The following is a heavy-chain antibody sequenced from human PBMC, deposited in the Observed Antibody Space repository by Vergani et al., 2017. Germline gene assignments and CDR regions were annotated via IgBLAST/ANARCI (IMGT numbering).Heavy chain of an antibody. CDR3: ARDQDGGQRNKYNYYGMDV. CDR2: ISSSSSTI. D-gene: IGHD4-23*01. CDR1: GFTFSSYS. Sequence: EVQLVESGGGLVQPGGSLRLSCAASGFTFSSYSMNWVRQAPGKGLEWVSYISSSSSTIYYADSVKGRFTISRDNAKNSLYLQMNSLRAEDTAVYYCARDQDGGQRNKYNYYGMDVWGQGTTVTVSS. J-gene: IGHJ6*02. V-gene: IGHV3-48*04.